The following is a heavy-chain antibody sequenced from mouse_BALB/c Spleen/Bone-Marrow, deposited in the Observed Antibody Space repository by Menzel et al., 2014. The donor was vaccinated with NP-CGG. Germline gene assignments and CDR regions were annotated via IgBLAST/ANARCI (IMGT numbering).Heavy chain of an antibody. CDR3: ASYRYGWYFEV. J-gene: IGHJ1*01. Sequence: EVQRVESGAELVKPGASVKLSCTASGFNIKDTYLHWVKQRPEQGLDWIGRIDPAIFTKYDPKFQGKATITADTSSNTAYLHHSSLTAEDTAVYYCASYRYGWYFEVWGAGTTVTVSS. D-gene: IGHD2-14*01. V-gene: IGHV14-3*02. CDR2: IDPAIFT. CDR1: GFNIKDTY.